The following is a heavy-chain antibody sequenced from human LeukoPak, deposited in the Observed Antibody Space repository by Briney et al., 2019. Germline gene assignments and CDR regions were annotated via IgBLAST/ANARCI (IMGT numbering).Heavy chain of an antibody. V-gene: IGHV6-1*01. CDR3: AREDRLSFDI. Sequence: SQTLSLTCAISGDSVSSNNAAWHWIRQSPSRGLEWLGRTYYRSKWYYDYAVPVKSRVTINPDTSKNHFSLQLSSVAPEDTAVYFCAREDRLSFDIWGQGTMVTVSS. J-gene: IGHJ3*02. CDR1: GDSVSSNNAA. D-gene: IGHD5-12*01. CDR2: TYYRSKWYY.